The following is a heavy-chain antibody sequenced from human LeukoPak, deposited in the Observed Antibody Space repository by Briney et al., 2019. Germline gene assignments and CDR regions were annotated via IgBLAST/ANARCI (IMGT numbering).Heavy chain of an antibody. Sequence: SETLSLTCTVSGGSISSYYWSWIRQPAGKGLEWIGRIYTSGSTNYNPSLKSRVTMSVDTSKNQSSLKLSSVTAADTAVYYCARDYKEGHSSSWFFNWFDPWGQGTLVTVSS. CDR2: IYTSGST. CDR3: ARDYKEGHSSSWFFNWFDP. V-gene: IGHV4-4*07. D-gene: IGHD6-13*01. J-gene: IGHJ5*02. CDR1: GGSISSYY.